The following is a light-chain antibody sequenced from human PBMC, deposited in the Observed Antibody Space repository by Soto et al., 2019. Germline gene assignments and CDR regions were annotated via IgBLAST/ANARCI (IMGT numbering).Light chain of an antibody. J-gene: IGKJ1*01. V-gene: IGKV3-15*01. Sequence: EIVMTQSPATLSVSPGERATLSCRASQSVSSNLAWYQQKPGQAPRLLIYGASTRATRIPARFSGSGSGTEFTLTISSLQSEDFAVYYCQQYNNWAPVTFGQGTKVEIK. CDR1: QSVSSN. CDR2: GAS. CDR3: QQYNNWAPVT.